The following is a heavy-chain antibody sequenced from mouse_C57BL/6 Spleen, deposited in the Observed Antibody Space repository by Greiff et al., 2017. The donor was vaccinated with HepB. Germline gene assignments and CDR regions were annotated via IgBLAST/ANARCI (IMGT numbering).Heavy chain of an antibody. J-gene: IGHJ4*01. CDR2: IRSKSNNYAT. V-gene: IGHV10-1*01. CDR3: VRQRSYAMDY. Sequence: EVKLMESGGGLVQPKGSLKLSCAASGFSFNTYAMNWVRQAPGKGLEWVARIRSKSNNYATYYADSVKDRFTISRDDSESMLYLQMNNLKTEDTAMYDCVRQRSYAMDYWGQGTSVTVSS. CDR1: GFSFNTYA.